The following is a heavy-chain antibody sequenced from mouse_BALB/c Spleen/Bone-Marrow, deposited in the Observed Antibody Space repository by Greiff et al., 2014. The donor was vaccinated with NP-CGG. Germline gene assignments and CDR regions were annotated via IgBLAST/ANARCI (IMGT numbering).Heavy chain of an antibody. J-gene: IGHJ3*01. CDR2: IDPANGNT. Sequence: EVKLLESGAELVKPGASVKLSCTASGFNIKDTYMHWVKQRPEQGLEWIGRIDPANGNTKYDPKSQGKATITADTSSNTAYLQLSSLTSEDTAVYYCAIYYYGSSGFAYWGQGTLVTVSA. V-gene: IGHV14-3*02. CDR1: GFNIKDTY. D-gene: IGHD1-1*01. CDR3: AIYYYGSSGFAY.